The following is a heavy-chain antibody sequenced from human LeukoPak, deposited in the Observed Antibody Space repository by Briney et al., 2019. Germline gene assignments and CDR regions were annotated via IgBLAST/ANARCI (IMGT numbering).Heavy chain of an antibody. CDR1: GFTFSSYA. CDR3: AKGSYYDSSGSFYFDY. Sequence: GGSLRLSCAASGFTFSSYAMSWVRQAPGKGLEWVSGIRGSGDNTYYADSVKGRFTISRDNSKNTLYVQVNSLGTEDTAAYYCAKGSYYDSSGSFYFDYWGQGILVTVSS. J-gene: IGHJ4*02. D-gene: IGHD3-22*01. CDR2: IRGSGDNT. V-gene: IGHV3-23*01.